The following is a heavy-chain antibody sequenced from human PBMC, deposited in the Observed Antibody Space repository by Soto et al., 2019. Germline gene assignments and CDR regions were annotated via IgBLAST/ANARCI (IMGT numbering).Heavy chain of an antibody. D-gene: IGHD3-3*01. Sequence: GGSLRLSCAASGFTFSSYGMHWVRQAPGKGLEWVAVIWYDGSNKYYADSVKGRFTISRDNSKNTLYLQMNSLRAEDTAVYYCARVPNYDFWSGYYSDYYYGMDVGGQGTTVTVSS. CDR3: ARVPNYDFWSGYYSDYYYGMDV. V-gene: IGHV3-33*01. CDR1: GFTFSSYG. J-gene: IGHJ6*02. CDR2: IWYDGSNK.